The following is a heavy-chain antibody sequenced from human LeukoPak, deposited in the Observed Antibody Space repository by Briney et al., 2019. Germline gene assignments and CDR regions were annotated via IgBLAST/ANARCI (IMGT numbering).Heavy chain of an antibody. CDR3: AREGGDAFDV. J-gene: IGHJ3*01. CDR2: TYFRSKRYN. Sequence: SHTLSLTCVLSGDSVSSDSTAWNWIRQSPSRGLEWLGRTYFRSKRYNDYAVSVKSRITISPDTSTNQLSLQLNSVTPEDTAVYYCAREGGDAFDVWGQGTMVTVSS. V-gene: IGHV6-1*01. D-gene: IGHD1-26*01. CDR1: GDSVSSDSTA.